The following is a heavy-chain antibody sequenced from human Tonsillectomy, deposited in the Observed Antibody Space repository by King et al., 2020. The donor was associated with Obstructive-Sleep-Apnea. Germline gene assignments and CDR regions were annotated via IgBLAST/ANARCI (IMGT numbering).Heavy chain of an antibody. Sequence: VQLVESGGGLVHPGRSLRLSCAASGFTFDDYAMHWVRQAPGKGLEWVSGISWNSGSIGYAESVKGRFTISRDNAKNSLYLQMNSLRAEDTALYYCAKDSMVRGVTYYYGMDVWDQGTTVTVSS. V-gene: IGHV3-9*01. D-gene: IGHD3-10*01. CDR3: AKDSMVRGVTYYYGMDV. CDR2: ISWNSGSI. CDR1: GFTFDDYA. J-gene: IGHJ6*02.